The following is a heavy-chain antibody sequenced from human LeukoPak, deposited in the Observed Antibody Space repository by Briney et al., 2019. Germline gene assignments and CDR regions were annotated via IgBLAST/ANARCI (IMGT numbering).Heavy chain of an antibody. CDR3: ARAVALFSSGWSELDAFDI. V-gene: IGHV4-59*01. D-gene: IGHD6-19*01. CDR1: GGSFSGYY. Sequence: SETLSLTCAVYGGSFSGYYWSWIRQPSGKGLEWIGYIYYSGSTNYNPSLKSRVTISVDTSKNQFSLKLSSVTAADTAVYYCARAVALFSSGWSELDAFDIWGQGTMVTVSS. J-gene: IGHJ3*02. CDR2: IYYSGST.